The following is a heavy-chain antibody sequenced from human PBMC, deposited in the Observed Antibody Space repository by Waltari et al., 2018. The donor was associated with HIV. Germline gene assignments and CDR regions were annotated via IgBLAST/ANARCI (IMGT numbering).Heavy chain of an antibody. V-gene: IGHV3-53*01. J-gene: IGHJ4*02. CDR2: IYRAGSK. D-gene: IGHD5-18*01. CDR3: ASLPTEGQPPRVF. CDR1: GFTVSNNY. Sequence: EVLLEESGGAWIQPGGSLRLSCAVSGFTVSNNYMSWVRQVPGKGLGGVSGIYRAGSKYYADYVKGRFTIYRDNAANSLYLQMNALRNEDTAVYFCASLPTEGQPPRVFWGQGIIVTVSS.